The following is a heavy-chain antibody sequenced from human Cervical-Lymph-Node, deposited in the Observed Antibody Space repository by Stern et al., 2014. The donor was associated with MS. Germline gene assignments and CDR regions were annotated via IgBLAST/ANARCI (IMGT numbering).Heavy chain of an antibody. Sequence: VQLEESGAEVKKPGASVKVSCKASGYTFTSYDINWVRQATGQGLEWMGWMKPNSGNTVYAQQFQGRVTMTTNTSITTAYMELSSLRSEDTAVYYWARGGVTGTTSFDYWGQGTLVTVSS. CDR2: MKPNSGNT. CDR1: GYTFTSYD. J-gene: IGHJ4*02. CDR3: ARGGVTGTTSFDY. V-gene: IGHV1-8*01. D-gene: IGHD1-7*01.